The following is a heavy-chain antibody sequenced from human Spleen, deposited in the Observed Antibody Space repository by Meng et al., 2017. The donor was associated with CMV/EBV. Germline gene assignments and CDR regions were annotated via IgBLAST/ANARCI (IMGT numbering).Heavy chain of an antibody. J-gene: IGHJ3*02. CDR2: INPNSGGT. CDR1: GYTFTGYY. D-gene: IGHD3-22*01. V-gene: IGHV1-2*02. CDR3: ARESDSSGQYAFDI. Sequence: ASVKVSCKASGYTFTGYYMHWVRQAPGQGLEWMGWINPNSGGTNYAQKFQGMVTMTRDTSISTAYMELSRLRSDDTAVYYCARESDSSGQYAFDIWGQGTMVTVSS.